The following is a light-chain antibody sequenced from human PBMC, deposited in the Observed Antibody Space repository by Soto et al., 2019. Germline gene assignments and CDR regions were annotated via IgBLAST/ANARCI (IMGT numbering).Light chain of an antibody. Sequence: DIVMTQSPLSLPVTPGEPASISCRSSPSLLHSNGYNYLDWYLQKPGQSPPLLIYLGSNRASGGTDRFSGSGSGTDFTLKISRVQAEDVWVYYCMQALQTPITFGQGTRLEIK. V-gene: IGKV2-28*01. CDR3: MQALQTPIT. CDR1: PSLLHSNGYNY. CDR2: LGS. J-gene: IGKJ5*01.